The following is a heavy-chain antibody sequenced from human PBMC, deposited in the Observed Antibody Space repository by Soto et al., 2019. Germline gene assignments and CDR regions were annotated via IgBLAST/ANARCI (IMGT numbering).Heavy chain of an antibody. V-gene: IGHV3-33*01. CDR2: IWYDGSNK. J-gene: IGHJ6*02. CDR3: ARDPGVQRWLQDYYYYYYGMDV. Sequence: PGGSLRLSCAARGFTFSSYGMHWVRQAPGKXLEWVAVIWYDGSNKYYADSVKGRFTISRDNSKNTLYLQMNSLRAEDTAVYYCARDPGVQRWLQDYYYYYYGMDVWGQGTTVTVSS. CDR1: GFTFSSYG. D-gene: IGHD5-12*01.